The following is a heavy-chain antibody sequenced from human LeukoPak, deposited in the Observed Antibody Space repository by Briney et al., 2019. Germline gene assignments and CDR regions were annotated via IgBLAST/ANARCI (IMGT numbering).Heavy chain of an antibody. V-gene: IGHV3-21*01. CDR3: ASSGTYGDYVPQN. J-gene: IGHJ4*02. Sequence: GGSLRLSCAASGFTFSSYSMNWVRQAPGKGLEWVSSISSSSSYIYYADSVKGRFTISRDNAKKSLSLQMNSLRAEDTAVYYCASSGTYGDYVPQNWGQGTLVTVSS. CDR2: ISSSSSYI. CDR1: GFTFSSYS. D-gene: IGHD4-17*01.